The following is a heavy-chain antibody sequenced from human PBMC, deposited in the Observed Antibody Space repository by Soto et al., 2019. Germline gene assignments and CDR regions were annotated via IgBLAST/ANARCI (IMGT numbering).Heavy chain of an antibody. V-gene: IGHV3-74*01. J-gene: IGHJ6*03. CDR2: INSDGSST. Sequence: EVQLVESGGGLVQPGGSLRLSCAASGFTISGYWMHWVRQAPGKRLVWVSRINSDGSSTGYADSVKGRFTISRGNAKNTLYLQMNSLRAEDTAVYYCARDPMSVRRMDVWGKGTTVTVSS. D-gene: IGHD3-22*01. CDR3: ARDPMSVRRMDV. CDR1: GFTISGYW.